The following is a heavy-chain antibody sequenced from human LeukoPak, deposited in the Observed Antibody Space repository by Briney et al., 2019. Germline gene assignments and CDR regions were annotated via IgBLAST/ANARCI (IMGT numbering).Heavy chain of an antibody. J-gene: IGHJ4*02. CDR2: ISYDGSNK. D-gene: IGHD1-14*01. CDR1: GFTFSSYA. CDR3: ASTTPGTVSDFDY. V-gene: IGHV3-30*04. Sequence: PGRSLRLSCAASGFTFSSYAMHWVRQAPGKGLEWVAVISYDGSNKYYADSVKGRFTISRDNSKNTLYLQMNSLRAEDTAVYYCASTTPGTVSDFDYWGQGTLVTVSS.